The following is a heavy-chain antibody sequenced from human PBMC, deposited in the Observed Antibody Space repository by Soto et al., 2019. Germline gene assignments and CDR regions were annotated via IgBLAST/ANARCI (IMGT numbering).Heavy chain of an antibody. CDR1: GGPITSDNW. Sequence: QVQLQESGPGLVRPSGTLSLTCAVSGGPITSDNWYNWVRQPPGKGLEWIGEIHHSGATNYSPSLKSRVTISVDKSKNQFSLKLTSVTAAVTAMYYCTKDHTGADAFDIWGQGTMVTVSA. CDR2: IHHSGAT. D-gene: IGHD7-27*01. V-gene: IGHV4-4*02. CDR3: TKDHTGADAFDI. J-gene: IGHJ3*02.